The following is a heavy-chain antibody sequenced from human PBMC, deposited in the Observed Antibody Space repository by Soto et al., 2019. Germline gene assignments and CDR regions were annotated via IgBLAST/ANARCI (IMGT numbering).Heavy chain of an antibody. V-gene: IGHV3-21*01. J-gene: IGHJ6*02. D-gene: IGHD2-21*02. CDR3: ARVDCGGDCYSTPYYYYYGMDV. CDR1: GFTFSSYS. CDR2: ISSSSSYI. Sequence: EVQLVESGGGLVNPGGSLRLSCAASGFTFSSYSMNWVRQAPGKGLEWVSSISSSSSYIYYADSVKGRFTISRDNAKNSLYLQMNSLRAEDTAVYYCARVDCGGDCYSTPYYYYYGMDVWGQGTTVTVSS.